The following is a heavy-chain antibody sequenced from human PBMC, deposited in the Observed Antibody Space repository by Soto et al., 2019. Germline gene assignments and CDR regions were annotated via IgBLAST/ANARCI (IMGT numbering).Heavy chain of an antibody. CDR3: ARETASETWGSYNYYYMDV. J-gene: IGHJ6*03. CDR2: INPSGGST. Sequence: ASVKVSCKASGYTFTSYYMHWVRQAPGQGLEWMGIINPSGGSTSYAQKFQGRVTMTRDTSTSTVYMELSSLRSEDAAVYYCARETASETWGSYNYYYMDVWGKGTTVTVSS. CDR1: GYTFTSYY. V-gene: IGHV1-46*01. D-gene: IGHD3-16*01.